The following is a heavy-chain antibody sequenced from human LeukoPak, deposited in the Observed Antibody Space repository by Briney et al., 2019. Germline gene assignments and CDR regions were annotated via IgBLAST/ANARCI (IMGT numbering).Heavy chain of an antibody. J-gene: IGHJ4*02. CDR1: GGSISSYY. D-gene: IGHD6-13*01. Sequence: SETLSLTCTVSGGSISSYYWGWIRQPPGKGLEWIGSIYYSGSTYYNPSLKSRVTISVDTSKNQFSLKLSSVTAADTAVYYCARDAHPRSSSWYLFPSPFDYWGQGTLVTVSS. CDR3: ARDAHPRSSSWYLFPSPFDY. V-gene: IGHV4-39*07. CDR2: IYYSGST.